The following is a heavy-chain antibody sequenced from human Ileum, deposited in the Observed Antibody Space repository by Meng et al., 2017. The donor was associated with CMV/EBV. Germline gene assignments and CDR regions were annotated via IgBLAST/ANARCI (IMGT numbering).Heavy chain of an antibody. D-gene: IGHD1-1*01. CDR1: GGSISSYY. Sequence: GSLRLSCTVSGGSISSYYWSWIRQPPGKGLEWIGYIYYSGSTNYNPSLKSRVTISVDTSMNQFSLKLSSVTAGDTAVYYCASRWTYFDYWGQGTLVTVSS. V-gene: IGHV4-59*01. CDR2: IYYSGST. CDR3: ASRWTYFDY. J-gene: IGHJ4*02.